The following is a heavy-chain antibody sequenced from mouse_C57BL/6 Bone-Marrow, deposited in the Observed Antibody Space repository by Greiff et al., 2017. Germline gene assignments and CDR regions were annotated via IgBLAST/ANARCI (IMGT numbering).Heavy chain of an antibody. V-gene: IGHV14-4*01. CDR1: GFNIKDDY. CDR3: TTYGTFEFAY. Sequence: EVQLQESGAELVRPGASVKLSCTASGFNIKDDYMHWVKQRPEQGLEWIGWIDPENGDTEYASKFQGKATITADTSSNTAYLQLSSLTSEDTAVYYCTTYGTFEFAYWGQGTLVTVSA. D-gene: IGHD2-10*02. CDR2: IDPENGDT. J-gene: IGHJ3*01.